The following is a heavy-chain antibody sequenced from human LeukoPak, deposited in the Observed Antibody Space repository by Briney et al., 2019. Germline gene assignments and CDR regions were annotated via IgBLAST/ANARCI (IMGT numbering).Heavy chain of an antibody. Sequence: GGSLRLSCAASGFTFSSYSMNWVRQAPGKGLEWVSSIRSSSSYMYYADSLKGRFTISRDNAKNSLYLQMNSLRAEDTAVYYCARDSLTMIVGRQKRGLDYWGQGTLVTVSS. V-gene: IGHV3-21*01. CDR2: IRSSSSYM. D-gene: IGHD3-22*01. J-gene: IGHJ4*02. CDR1: GFTFSSYS. CDR3: ARDSLTMIVGRQKRGLDY.